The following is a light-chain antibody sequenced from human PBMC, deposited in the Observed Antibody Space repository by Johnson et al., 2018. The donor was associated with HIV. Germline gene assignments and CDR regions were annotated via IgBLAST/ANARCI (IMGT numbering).Light chain of an antibody. V-gene: IGLV1-44*01. J-gene: IGLJ1*01. CDR1: SSNIGSNT. CDR3: GTWDSSLRTGF. CDR2: SNN. Sequence: QPVLTQPPSAYGTPVQRVTISCSGSSSNIGSNTVNWYQQLPGTAPKLLIYSNNQRPSGVPDRFSGSKSGTSASLAISGLQSEDEADYYCGTWDSSLRTGFFGTGTKVTVL.